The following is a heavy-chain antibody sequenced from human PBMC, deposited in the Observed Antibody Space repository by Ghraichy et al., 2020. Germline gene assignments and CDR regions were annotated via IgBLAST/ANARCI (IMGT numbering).Heavy chain of an antibody. Sequence: GESLNISCAASGFTFSSYWMHWVRQAPGKGLVWVSRINSDGSSTSYADSVKGRFTISRDNAKNTLYLQMNSLRAEDTAVYYCAREVKWEPSFDYWGQGTLVTVSS. CDR2: INSDGSST. J-gene: IGHJ4*02. CDR1: GFTFSSYW. D-gene: IGHD1-26*01. V-gene: IGHV3-74*01. CDR3: AREVKWEPSFDY.